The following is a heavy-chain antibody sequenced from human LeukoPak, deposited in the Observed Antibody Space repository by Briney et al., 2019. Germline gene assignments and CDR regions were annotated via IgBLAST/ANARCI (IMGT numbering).Heavy chain of an antibody. Sequence: SETLSLTCAVYGGSFSGYYWSWIRQPPGKGLEWIGEINHSGSTNYNPSLKSRVTISVDTSKNQFSLKLSSVTAADTAVYYCARIGWRVIACCGGDCSDYWGQGTLVTVSS. J-gene: IGHJ4*02. CDR2: INHSGST. CDR1: GGSFSGYY. V-gene: IGHV4-34*01. CDR3: ARIGWRVIACCGGDCSDY. D-gene: IGHD2-21*02.